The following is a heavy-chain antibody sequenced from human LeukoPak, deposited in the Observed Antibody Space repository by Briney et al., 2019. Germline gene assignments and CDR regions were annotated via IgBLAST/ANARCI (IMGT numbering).Heavy chain of an antibody. CDR2: IKQDGSEK. CDR1: GFTFSSYT. CDR3: ARDLGSCSSTSCYIGYYYYYYMDV. Sequence: GGSLRLSCAASGFTFSSYTMSWVRQAPGKGLEWVANIKQDGSEKYYVDSVKGRFTISRDNAKNSLYLQMNSLRAEDTAVYYCARDLGSCSSTSCYIGYYYYYYMDVWGKGTTVTVSS. D-gene: IGHD2-2*02. J-gene: IGHJ6*03. V-gene: IGHV3-7*01.